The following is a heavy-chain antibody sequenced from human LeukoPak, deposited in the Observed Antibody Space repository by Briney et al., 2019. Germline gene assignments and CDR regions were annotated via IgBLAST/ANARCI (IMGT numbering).Heavy chain of an antibody. V-gene: IGHV3-21*01. Sequence: GGSLRLSCAASGFTFSIYSMNWVRKSPGKGLEWVSSISSSSSYIYYADSVKGRFTISRDNAKNSLYLQMNSLRAEDTAVYYCARDSVGYSSGWYFLYWGQGTLVTVSS. CDR1: GFTFSIYS. D-gene: IGHD6-19*01. CDR2: ISSSSSYI. CDR3: ARDSVGYSSGWYFLY. J-gene: IGHJ4*02.